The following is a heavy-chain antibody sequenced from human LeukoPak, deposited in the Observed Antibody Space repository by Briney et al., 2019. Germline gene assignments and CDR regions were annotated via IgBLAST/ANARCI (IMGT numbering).Heavy chain of an antibody. V-gene: IGHV4-59*01. Sequence: PSETLSLTCTVSGGSISSYYWSWVRQPPGKGLEWIGYIYHSGSTNYNPSLKSRVTISVDTSKNQFSLNLSSVTAADTAVYYYARYIGASDFNWFDPWGQGILVTVSS. CDR1: GGSISSYY. D-gene: IGHD6-13*01. CDR3: ARYIGASDFNWFDP. CDR2: IYHSGST. J-gene: IGHJ5*02.